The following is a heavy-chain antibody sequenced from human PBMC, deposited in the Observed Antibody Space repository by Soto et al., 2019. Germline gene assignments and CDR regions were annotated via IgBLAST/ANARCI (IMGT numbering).Heavy chain of an antibody. Sequence: QVQLQESGPGLVKPSQTLSLTCTVSGGSISSGGTGSYWTWIRQLPGKGLEWIGYIYYTGNTYYNPPHESRPTISIDTSENQFSLKLTSVTAADTAVYFCASGHDAYKVRYWGQGTLVPVSS. CDR3: ASGHDAYKVRY. J-gene: IGHJ4*02. CDR2: IYYTGNT. V-gene: IGHV4-31*03. D-gene: IGHD1-1*01. CDR1: GGSISSGGTGSY.